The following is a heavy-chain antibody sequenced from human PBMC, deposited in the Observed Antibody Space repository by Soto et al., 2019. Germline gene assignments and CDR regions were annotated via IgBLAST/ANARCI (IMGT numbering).Heavy chain of an antibody. CDR1: GDTISTGGYT. Sequence: PSETLSLTCDVSGDTISTGGYTWAWIRQPPGKALEWIGHTYHSGNPYYNPSLKSRVIISVDRSKNQFSLKLTSVTAVDTAVYYCARRELQGPIDYWGQGTLVTVSS. V-gene: IGHV4-30-2*01. D-gene: IGHD1-26*01. CDR2: TYHSGNP. CDR3: ARRELQGPIDY. J-gene: IGHJ4*02.